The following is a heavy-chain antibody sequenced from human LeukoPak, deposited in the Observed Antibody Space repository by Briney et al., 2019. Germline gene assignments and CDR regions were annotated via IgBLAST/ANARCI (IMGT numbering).Heavy chain of an antibody. J-gene: IGHJ4*02. CDR1: GFNFSDYY. CDR3: ASRVEYYYDSTDNFDY. CDR2: ISSSGLTI. Sequence: GGSLRLSCAASGFNFSDYYMSWIRQAPGKGLEWVSYISSSGLTIYYADSVKGRFTNSRDNAKNSLYLQMNSLRAEDTAVYYCASRVEYYYDSTDNFDYWGQGTLVTVSS. D-gene: IGHD3-22*01. V-gene: IGHV3-11*01.